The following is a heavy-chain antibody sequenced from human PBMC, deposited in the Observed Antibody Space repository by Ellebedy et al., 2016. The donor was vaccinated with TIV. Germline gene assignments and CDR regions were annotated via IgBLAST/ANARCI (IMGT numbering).Heavy chain of an antibody. D-gene: IGHD6-19*01. Sequence: MPSETLSLTCTVSGGSIRHYFWSWIRQSPGKGLEWIGYTYYSGSTDYNPSLQSRVIISLDTSKSQFSLNLSSVTAADSAVYYCARAHYDFSNGWYCDYWGQGILVTVSS. CDR3: ARAHYDFSNGWYCDY. J-gene: IGHJ4*02. V-gene: IGHV4-59*01. CDR1: GGSIRHYF. CDR2: TYYSGST.